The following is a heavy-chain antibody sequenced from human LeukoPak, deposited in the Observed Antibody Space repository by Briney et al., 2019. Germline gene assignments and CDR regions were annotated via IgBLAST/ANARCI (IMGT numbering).Heavy chain of an antibody. V-gene: IGHV3-21*01. CDR3: ARGAPYTYDSSGYYETDY. D-gene: IGHD3-22*01. CDR2: ISTSSSYI. Sequence: GGSLRLSCAASGFTFSSYSMNWVRQAPGEGLEWVSSISTSSSYIYDADSVKGRFTISRDNAKNSLYLQMNSLRAEDTAVYYCARGAPYTYDSSGYYETDYWGQGTPVTVSS. CDR1: GFTFSSYS. J-gene: IGHJ4*02.